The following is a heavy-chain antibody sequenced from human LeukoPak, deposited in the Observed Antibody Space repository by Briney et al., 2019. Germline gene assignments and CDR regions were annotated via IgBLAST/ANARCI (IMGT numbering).Heavy chain of an antibody. Sequence: ASVKVSCKASGGTFSSYAISWVRQAPGQGLEWLGGIIPIFGTANYAQKFQGRVTITADESTSTAYMELRSLRSEDTAVYYCARRFYGSGRAYYYYGMDVWGQGTTVTVSS. CDR3: ARRFYGSGRAYYYYGMDV. D-gene: IGHD3-10*01. V-gene: IGHV1-69*13. CDR1: GGTFSSYA. CDR2: IIPIFGTA. J-gene: IGHJ6*02.